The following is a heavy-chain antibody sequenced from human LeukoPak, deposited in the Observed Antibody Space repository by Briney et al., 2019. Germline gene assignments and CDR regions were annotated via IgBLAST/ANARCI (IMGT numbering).Heavy chain of an antibody. CDR2: IPYDGSNK. CDR1: GFTFSSYA. D-gene: IGHD3-3*01. Sequence: GGSLRLSCAASGFTFSSYAMHWVRQAPGKGLEWVAVIPYDGSNKYYADSVKGRFTISRDNSKNTLYLQMNSLRAEDTAVYYCARERITIFGVVIPYYGMDVWGQGTTVTVSS. V-gene: IGHV3-30-3*01. CDR3: ARERITIFGVVIPYYGMDV. J-gene: IGHJ6*02.